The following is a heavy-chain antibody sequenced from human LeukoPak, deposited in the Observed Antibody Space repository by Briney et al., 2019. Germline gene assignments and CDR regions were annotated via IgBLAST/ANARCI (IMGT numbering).Heavy chain of an antibody. V-gene: IGHV4-4*07. CDR2: IYTSGST. J-gene: IGHJ4*02. D-gene: IGHD4/OR15-4a*01. CDR1: GGSISSYY. CDR3: ARRGASSRDPFDC. Sequence: SETLSLTCTVSGGSISSYYWSWIRQPAGKGLEWIGRIYTSGSTNYDPSLKSRVTMSVDTFKNQFSLKLSSVTAADTAVYYCARRGASSRDPFDCWGQGTLVTVSS.